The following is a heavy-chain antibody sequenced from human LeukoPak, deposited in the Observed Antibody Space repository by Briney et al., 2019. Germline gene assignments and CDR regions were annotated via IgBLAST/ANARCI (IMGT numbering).Heavy chain of an antibody. CDR3: AREKPDPEGYSGYDTYFDY. V-gene: IGHV3-48*03. Sequence: GGSLRLSCAASGFTFSSYEMNWVRQAPGKGPEWVSYISSSGSTIYYADSVKGRFTISRDNAKNSLYLQMNSLRAEDTAVYYCAREKPDPEGYSGYDTYFDYWGQGTLVTVSS. CDR2: ISSSGSTI. J-gene: IGHJ4*02. CDR1: GFTFSSYE. D-gene: IGHD5-12*01.